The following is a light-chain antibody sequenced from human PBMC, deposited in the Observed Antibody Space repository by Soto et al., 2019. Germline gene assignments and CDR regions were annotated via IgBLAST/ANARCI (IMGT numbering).Light chain of an antibody. CDR2: DNN. J-gene: IGLJ1*01. CDR3: GTWDSSLSAYV. Sequence: QSVLTQPPSVSAAPRQKVTISCSGSSSNIRNNYVSWYQQLPGTAPKLLIYDNNKRPSGIPDRFSGPKSGTSATLGITGLQTGDEADYYCGTWDSSLSAYVFGTGTKVTVL. V-gene: IGLV1-51*01. CDR1: SSNIRNNY.